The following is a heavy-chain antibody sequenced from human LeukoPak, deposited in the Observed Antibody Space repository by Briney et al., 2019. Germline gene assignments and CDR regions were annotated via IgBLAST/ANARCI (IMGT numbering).Heavy chain of an antibody. J-gene: IGHJ4*02. Sequence: ESGPTLVNPTQALTLTCTFSGFSLSTSGVGVGWIRQPPGKALEWLALIYWDDDKRYSPSLKSRLTITKDTSKNQVVLTMTNMDPVDTATYYCARASSAARGPYFFDYWGQGTPVTVSS. CDR3: ARASSAARGPYFFDY. V-gene: IGHV2-5*02. CDR1: GFSLSTSGVG. CDR2: IYWDDDK. D-gene: IGHD6-13*01.